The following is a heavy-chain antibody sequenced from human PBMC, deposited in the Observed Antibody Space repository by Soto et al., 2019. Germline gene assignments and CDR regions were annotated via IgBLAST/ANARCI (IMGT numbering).Heavy chain of an antibody. V-gene: IGHV3-23*01. J-gene: IGHJ4*02. CDR3: AKARGSSTPAPGSY. CDR2: ISGSGGST. D-gene: IGHD2-2*01. Sequence: EVQLLESGGSLVQPGGSLRLSCAASGFTFSSYAMSWVRQTPGEGLEWVSAISGSGGSTYYADSVKGRFTISRDNSKNTVYLQMNSLRAEDTAVYYCAKARGSSTPAPGSYWGQGTLVTVSS. CDR1: GFTFSSYA.